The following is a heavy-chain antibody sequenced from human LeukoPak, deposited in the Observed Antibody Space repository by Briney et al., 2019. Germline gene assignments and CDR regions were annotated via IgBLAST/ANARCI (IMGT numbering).Heavy chain of an antibody. J-gene: IGHJ5*02. V-gene: IGHV3-49*04. CDR2: IRSKDYGATT. D-gene: IGHD2-21*02. Sequence: PGRSLRLSCTASGFTFGDSAMGWVRQAPGKGLEWVGFIRSKDYGATTECAASVKGRFTISRDDSKSIAYLQMNSLKTEDTAVYYCARGHPYCGGDCYSSWGQGTLVTVSS. CDR1: GFTFGDSA. CDR3: ARGHPYCGGDCYSS.